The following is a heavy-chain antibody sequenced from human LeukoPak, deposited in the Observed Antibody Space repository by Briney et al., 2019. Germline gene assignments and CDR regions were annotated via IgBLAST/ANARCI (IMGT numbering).Heavy chain of an antibody. CDR1: GYTFTSYD. V-gene: IGHV1-8*01. CDR2: MNPNSGNT. Sequence: ASVKVSCKASGYTFTSYDINWVRQATGQGLEWMGWMNPNSGNTGYAQKFQGRVTMTRNTSKSTAYMELSSLRSEDTAVYYCARGTLWFGDYDYWGQGTLVTVSS. D-gene: IGHD3-10*01. J-gene: IGHJ4*02. CDR3: ARGTLWFGDYDY.